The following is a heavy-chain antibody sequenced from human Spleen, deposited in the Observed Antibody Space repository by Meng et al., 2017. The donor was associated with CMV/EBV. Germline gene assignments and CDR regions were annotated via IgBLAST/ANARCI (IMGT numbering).Heavy chain of an antibody. D-gene: IGHD2-21*01. CDR2: IYWNDDE. CDR3: AHITGPYYGGDCYTLAFDY. Sequence: SGGEGMGWVRKAPGEALEWMALIYWNDDERNSPSKKSGSTITKENSEKQVVLTMTSMNPVDATTYYCAHITGPYYGGDCYTLAFDYWGQGTLVTVSS. CDR1: SGGEG. J-gene: IGHJ4*02. V-gene: IGHV2-5*01.